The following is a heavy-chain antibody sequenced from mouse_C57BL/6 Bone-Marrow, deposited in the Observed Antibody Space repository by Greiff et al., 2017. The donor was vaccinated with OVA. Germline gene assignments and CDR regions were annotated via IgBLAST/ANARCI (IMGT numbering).Heavy chain of an antibody. D-gene: IGHD1-1*01. Sequence: QVQLQQPGAELVRPGTSLKLSCKASGYTFTSYWMHWVKQRPGQGLEWIGVIDPSDSYTNYNQKFKGKATLTVDTSSSTAYMQLSSLTSEDSAVYYCARVGFITTVAFDYWGQGTTLTVSS. CDR2: IDPSDSYT. CDR3: ARVGFITTVAFDY. V-gene: IGHV1-59*01. CDR1: GYTFTSYW. J-gene: IGHJ2*01.